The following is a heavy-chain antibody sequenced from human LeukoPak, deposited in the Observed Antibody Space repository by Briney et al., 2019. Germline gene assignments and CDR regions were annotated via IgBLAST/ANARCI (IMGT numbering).Heavy chain of an antibody. V-gene: IGHV3-21*01. CDR2: ISSGSSFI. J-gene: IGHJ6*02. CDR3: ARVLLVHDYYYGMDV. D-gene: IGHD3-16*01. Sequence: GGSLILSCAAHGLTFSTYNMNRVPQAPAKGLERISPISSGSSFIYYAGSVKGRFTISRDNAKNSLYLQMNSLRAEDTAVYYCARVLLVHDYYYGMDVWGQGTTVTVSS. CDR1: GLTFSTYN.